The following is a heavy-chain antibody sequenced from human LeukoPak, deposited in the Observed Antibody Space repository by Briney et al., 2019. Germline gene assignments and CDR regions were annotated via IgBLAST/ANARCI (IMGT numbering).Heavy chain of an antibody. V-gene: IGHV3-30*02. J-gene: IGHJ5*02. CDR2: IRYDGSNK. D-gene: IGHD1-1*01. CDR3: ATNVHPGNNWFDP. Sequence: GGSLRLSCAASGFSFSDFAMHWVRQAPGKGLDWVAFIRYDGSNKYYADSVKGRFTISRDDSKNTLYLQMNSLRTEDTAVYYCATNVHPGNNWFDPWGQGTLVTVSS. CDR1: GFSFSDFA.